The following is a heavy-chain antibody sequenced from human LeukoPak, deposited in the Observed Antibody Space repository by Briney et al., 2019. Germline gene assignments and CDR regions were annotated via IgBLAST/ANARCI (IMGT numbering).Heavy chain of an antibody. CDR2: INPNSGGT. CDR1: GYTFTGYY. J-gene: IGHJ4*02. D-gene: IGHD6-19*01. CDR3: ARGNGYSSGWYEFDY. Sequence: ASVKVSCKASGYTFTGYYMHWVRQAPGQGLEWMGWINPNSGGTNYAQKFQGRVTMTRDTSISTAYMELSRLRSDDAAVYYCARGNGYSSGWYEFDYWGQGTLVTVSS. V-gene: IGHV1-2*02.